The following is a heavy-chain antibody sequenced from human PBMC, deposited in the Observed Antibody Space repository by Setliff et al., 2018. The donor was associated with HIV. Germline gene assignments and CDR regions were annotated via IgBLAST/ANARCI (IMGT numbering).Heavy chain of an antibody. CDR1: GGSITSSNSY. D-gene: IGHD3-22*01. Sequence: SETLSLTCTVSGGSITSSNSYWGWIRQSPGKGLEWIGSIYTSGSTNYNPSLKSRVTISVDTSKNQFSLKLSSVTAADTAVYYCARLRITMIMMLNYFDYWGQGTLVTVSS. CDR3: ARLRITMIMMLNYFDY. V-gene: IGHV4-39*07. J-gene: IGHJ4*02. CDR2: IYTSGST.